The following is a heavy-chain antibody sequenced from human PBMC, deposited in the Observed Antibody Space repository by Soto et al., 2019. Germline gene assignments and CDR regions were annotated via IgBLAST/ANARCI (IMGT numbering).Heavy chain of an antibody. CDR2: ITGAGGST. V-gene: IGHV3-23*01. Sequence: GGSLRLSCAASGFTFNKYGVGWVRQAPGKGLEWIGAITGAGGSTYNADSVKGRFTISRDNSKKTVYLQADSLRVEDTAIYYCAKGHSDSFGNYDYFGMDVWGQGTTVTVS. CDR1: GFTFNKYG. J-gene: IGHJ6*02. CDR3: AKGHSDSFGNYDYFGMDV. D-gene: IGHD4-4*01.